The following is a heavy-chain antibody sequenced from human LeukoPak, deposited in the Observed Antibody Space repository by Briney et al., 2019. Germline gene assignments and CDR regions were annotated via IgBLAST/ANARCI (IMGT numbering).Heavy chain of an antibody. Sequence: GGSLRLSCAASGFTVITNDMTWVRQAPGKGLEWVSDLYSDGNTKYADSVQGRFTISRDNSKNTLYLEMNSLSPDDTAVYYCARGVEPLAANTLAYWGQGTLVSVSS. J-gene: IGHJ4*02. CDR2: LYSDGNT. CDR3: ARGVEPLAANTLAY. CDR1: GFTVITND. D-gene: IGHD1-14*01. V-gene: IGHV3-53*01.